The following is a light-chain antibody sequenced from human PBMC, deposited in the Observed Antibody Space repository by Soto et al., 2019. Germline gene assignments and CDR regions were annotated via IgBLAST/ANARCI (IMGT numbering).Light chain of an antibody. J-gene: IGKJ1*01. Sequence: DIHMTQSPSTLSASVGDRVTITCRASQSISTWLAWYQQKPGKAPNLLIYDASNLESGVPSRFSGSGSGTEFTLTISSLQPDDFATYYCQQYNSYSGTFGQGTKVDSK. CDR1: QSISTW. CDR3: QQYNSYSGT. CDR2: DAS. V-gene: IGKV1-5*01.